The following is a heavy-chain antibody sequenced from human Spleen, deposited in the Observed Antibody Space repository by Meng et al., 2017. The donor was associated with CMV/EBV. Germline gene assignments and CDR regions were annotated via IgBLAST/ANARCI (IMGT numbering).Heavy chain of an antibody. J-gene: IGHJ4*02. CDR1: GFTFSSYA. D-gene: IGHD3-3*01. CDR2: SNWNGGST. Sequence: VQLVESGXGVVQPXRSLRLSCSASGFTFSSYAMHWVRQAPGKGLEWVSGSNWNGGSTGYADSVKGRFTISRDNAKNSLYLQMNSLRAEDTALYHCARVERPTYTLFQGLFDYGGQGTLVTVSS. CDR3: ARVERPTYTLFQGLFDY. V-gene: IGHV3-20*01.